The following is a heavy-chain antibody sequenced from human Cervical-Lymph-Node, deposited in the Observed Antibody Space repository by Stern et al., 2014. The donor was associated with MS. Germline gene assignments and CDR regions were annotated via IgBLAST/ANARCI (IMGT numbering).Heavy chain of an antibody. CDR3: ARERPIYGGNYYTRTFDY. J-gene: IGHJ4*02. CDR2: ISAYNGNT. Sequence: VHLVESGAEVKKPGASVKVSCKASGYTLTSYGISWVRQAPGQGLEWMGWISAYNGNTNYAQKLQGRVTMTTDTSTSTAYMELGSLRSDDTAVYYCARERPIYGGNYYTRTFDYWGQGTLVTVSS. V-gene: IGHV1-18*01. D-gene: IGHD1-26*01. CDR1: GYTLTSYG.